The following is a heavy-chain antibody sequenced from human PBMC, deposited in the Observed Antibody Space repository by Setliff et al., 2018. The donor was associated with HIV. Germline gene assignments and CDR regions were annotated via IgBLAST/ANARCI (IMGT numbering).Heavy chain of an antibody. CDR3: ARNFWNGPPDYYYYGMDV. CDR2: IYTSGTP. D-gene: IGHD3-3*01. Sequence: PSETLSLTCTVSGGSISTYYWSWIRQPAGKGLEWIGRIYTSGTPNYNPSLKRRVTMSLDTSKNQFSLKVRSVTASDTAVYYCARNFWNGPPDYYYYGMDVWGQGTTVTVSS. CDR1: GGSISTYY. V-gene: IGHV4-4*07. J-gene: IGHJ6*02.